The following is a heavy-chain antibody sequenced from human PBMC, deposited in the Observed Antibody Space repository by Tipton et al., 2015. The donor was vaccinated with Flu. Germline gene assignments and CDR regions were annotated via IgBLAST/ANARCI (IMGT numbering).Heavy chain of an antibody. CDR2: ISSDGSGT. J-gene: IGHJ6*02. CDR3: ARGHYYGMDV. V-gene: IGHV3-74*01. CDR1: GFTFNMYW. D-gene: IGHD3-10*01. Sequence: LSLTCAASGFTFNMYWMHWVRQTPGKGLVWVSRISSDGSGTSYADSVKGRFTISRDNAKNTLYLQMNSLRVEDTALYYCARGHYYGMDVWGQGTTVTVSS.